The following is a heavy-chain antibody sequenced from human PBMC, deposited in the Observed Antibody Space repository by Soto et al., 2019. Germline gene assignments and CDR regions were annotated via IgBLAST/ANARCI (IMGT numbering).Heavy chain of an antibody. CDR2: ISAYNGNT. D-gene: IGHD3-3*01. CDR1: GCTFTSYG. V-gene: IGHV1-18*01. Sequence: ASVKVSCKASGCTFTSYGISWVRQAPGQGLEWMGWISAYNGNTNYAQKLQGRVTMTTDTSTSTAYMELRSLRSDDTAVYYCARRRDFWSGPDAFDIWGQGTMVTVSS. J-gene: IGHJ3*02. CDR3: ARRRDFWSGPDAFDI.